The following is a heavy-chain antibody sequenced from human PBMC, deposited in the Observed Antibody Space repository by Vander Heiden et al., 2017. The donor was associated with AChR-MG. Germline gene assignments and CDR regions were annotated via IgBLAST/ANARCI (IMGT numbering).Heavy chain of an antibody. D-gene: IGHD2-2*01. CDR2: IYYSGST. V-gene: IGHV4-31*03. Sequence: QVQLQESGPGLVKPSQTLSLTCTVSGGSIRSGGYYWSWIRQHPGKGLEWIGYIYYSGSTYYNPSLKRRVTISVDTSKNQFSRKLSSVTAAETAVYYCARDTHVRGPAATTYGMDVWGQGTTVTVSS. J-gene: IGHJ6*02. CDR1: GGSIRSGGYY. CDR3: ARDTHVRGPAATTYGMDV.